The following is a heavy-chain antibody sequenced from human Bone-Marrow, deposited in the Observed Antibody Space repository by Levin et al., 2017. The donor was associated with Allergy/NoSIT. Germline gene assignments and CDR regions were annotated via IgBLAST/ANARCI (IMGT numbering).Heavy chain of an antibody. CDR2: IGKAGDT. J-gene: IGHJ6*02. D-gene: IGHD1-26*01. CDR3: ARDPSGGGMDV. V-gene: IGHV3-13*01. CDR1: GFSFSTYD. Sequence: GGSLRLSCAASGFSFSTYDMQWVRQTTGKGLEWVSSIGKAGDTHYSDSVRGRFTISRENAKNSLYLQMNSLRAGDTAVYYCARDPSGGGMDVWGQGTTVTVSS.